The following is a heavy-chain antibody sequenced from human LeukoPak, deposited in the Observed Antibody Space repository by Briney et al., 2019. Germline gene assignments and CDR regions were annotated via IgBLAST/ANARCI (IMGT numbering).Heavy chain of an antibody. V-gene: IGHV3-66*01. CDR1: GFTVRNNY. Sequence: GGSLRLSCAASGFTVRNNYMSWVRQAPGKGLEWVSIIYSGGTTYYGDSVKGRFTISRDNSKNTVYLQMNSLRAEDTAVYYCASGRSGAFDIWGQGTMVTVSS. CDR2: IYSGGTT. CDR3: ASGRSGAFDI. D-gene: IGHD3-10*01. J-gene: IGHJ3*02.